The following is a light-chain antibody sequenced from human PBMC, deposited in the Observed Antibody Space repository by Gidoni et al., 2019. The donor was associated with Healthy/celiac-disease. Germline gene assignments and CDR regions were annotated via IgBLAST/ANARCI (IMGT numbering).Light chain of an antibody. CDR3: QQYYSTPYT. CDR1: QSVLYSSNNKNY. CDR2: WAS. V-gene: IGKV4-1*01. Sequence: DIVMTQSPDSLAVSLGERATINCKSSQSVLYSSNNKNYLAWYQQKPGQPPKLLIYWASTWESGVPDRFSGSGSGTDITLTISSLQAEDVAVYYCQQYYSTPYTFGQGTKLEIK. J-gene: IGKJ2*01.